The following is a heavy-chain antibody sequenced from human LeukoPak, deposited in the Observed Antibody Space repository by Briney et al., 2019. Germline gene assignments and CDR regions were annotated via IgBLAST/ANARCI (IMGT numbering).Heavy chain of an antibody. Sequence: ASVKVSCKASGGTFSSYAISWVRQAPGQGLEWMGGIIPIFGTANYAQKFQGRVTITTDESTSTAYMELSSLRSEDTAVYYCAGEETLYDSSGPIRWFDPWGQGTLVTVSS. D-gene: IGHD3-22*01. CDR2: IIPIFGTA. CDR1: GGTFSSYA. J-gene: IGHJ5*02. CDR3: AGEETLYDSSGPIRWFDP. V-gene: IGHV1-69*05.